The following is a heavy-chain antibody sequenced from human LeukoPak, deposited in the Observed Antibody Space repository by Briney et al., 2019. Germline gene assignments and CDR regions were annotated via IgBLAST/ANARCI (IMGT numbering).Heavy chain of an antibody. V-gene: IGHV3-7*01. CDR1: GFTFSSYW. J-gene: IGHJ4*02. D-gene: IGHD6-19*01. CDR3: ARDKGYSSGWYEDY. Sequence: GGSLRLSCAASGFTFSSYWMSWVRQAPGKGLEWVANIKQDGSEKYYVDSVKGRFTISRDNAKNSLYLQMNSLRAEDTAVYYCARDKGYSSGWYEDYWGPGTLVTVSS. CDR2: IKQDGSEK.